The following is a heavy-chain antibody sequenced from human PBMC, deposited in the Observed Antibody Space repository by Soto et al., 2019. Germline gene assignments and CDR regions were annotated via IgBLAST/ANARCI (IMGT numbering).Heavy chain of an antibody. V-gene: IGHV1-69*02. CDR3: ASGHCSGGSCPDGMDV. CDR1: GGTFSSYT. D-gene: IGHD2-15*01. Sequence: QVQLVQSGAEVKKPGSSVKVSCKASGGTFSSYTISWVRQAPGQGLEWMGRIIPILGIANYAQKFQGRVTITADKSTRTAYMQLSSLRSEDTAVYYCASGHCSGGSCPDGMDVWGQGTTVTVSS. CDR2: IIPILGIA. J-gene: IGHJ6*02.